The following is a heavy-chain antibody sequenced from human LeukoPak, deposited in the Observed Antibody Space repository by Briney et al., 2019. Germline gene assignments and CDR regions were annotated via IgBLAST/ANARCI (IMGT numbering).Heavy chain of an antibody. CDR3: ASSGYSGKFDY. CDR2: IYYSGST. CDR1: GGSISSGDYY. Sequence: SETLSLTCTVSGGSISSGDYYWSWIRQPPGKGLEWTGYIYYSGSTYYNPSLKSRVTISVDTYKNQFYLKLSSVTAADTAVYYCASSGYSGKFDYWGQGTMVTVSS. V-gene: IGHV4-30-4*01. J-gene: IGHJ4*02. D-gene: IGHD5-12*01.